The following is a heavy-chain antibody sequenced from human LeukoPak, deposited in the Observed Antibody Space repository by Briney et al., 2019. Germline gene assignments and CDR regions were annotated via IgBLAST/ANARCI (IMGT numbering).Heavy chain of an antibody. Sequence: QAGRSLRLSCAASGFTFDDYAMHWVRQAPGKGLEWGSGISWNSGSIGYADSVKGRFTISRDNAKNSLYLQMNILRAEDTALYYCAKDVADAARPSDAFDIWVQGTMVTVSS. CDR1: GFTFDDYA. D-gene: IGHD6-6*01. CDR2: ISWNSGSI. J-gene: IGHJ3*02. V-gene: IGHV3-9*01. CDR3: AKDVADAARPSDAFDI.